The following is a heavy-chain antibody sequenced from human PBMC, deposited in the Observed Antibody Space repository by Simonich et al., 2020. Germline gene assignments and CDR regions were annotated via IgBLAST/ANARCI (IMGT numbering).Heavy chain of an antibody. D-gene: IGHD3-10*01. V-gene: IGHV3-73*01. CDR3: TRFDYYGSGSYYFDY. Sequence: VQLVVSGGGVVQPGRSLRLSCAASGFTFSSYGIHWVRQASGKGLGWVGRSRSKANSYATEHAASVKGRVTLPREHAKNTAYLQMNSLKTEDTAVYYCTRFDYYGSGSYYFDYWGQGTLVTVSS. CDR1: GFTFSSYG. J-gene: IGHJ4*02. CDR2: SRSKANSYAT.